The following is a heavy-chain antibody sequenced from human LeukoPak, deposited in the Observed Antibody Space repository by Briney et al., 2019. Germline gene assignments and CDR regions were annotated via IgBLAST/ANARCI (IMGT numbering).Heavy chain of an antibody. J-gene: IGHJ6*02. CDR3: VRGPIHLCLHNGMDV. CDR1: GFIFGNYA. V-gene: IGHV3-49*04. D-gene: IGHD5/OR15-5a*01. CDR2: IRSKAYDGTP. Sequence: GGSLRLSCTASGFIFGNYAMSWVRQAPGKGLEWVGFIRSKAYDGTPEYAAPVKGTFTISRDDSKGIAYLQMNSLRIDDTAVYYCVRGPIHLCLHNGMDVWGQGTTVIVFS.